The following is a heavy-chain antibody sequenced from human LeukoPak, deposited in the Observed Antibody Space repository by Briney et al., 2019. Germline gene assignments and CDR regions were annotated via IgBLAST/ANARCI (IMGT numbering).Heavy chain of an antibody. Sequence: GGSLRLSCAASGFTFSDYYMSWIRQAPGKGLEWVSYISGSGSTIYYADSVKGRFTISRDNAKNSLYLQMNSLRAEDTAVYYCARARQQLALTTNWFDPWGQGTLVTVSS. CDR1: GFTFSDYY. J-gene: IGHJ5*02. CDR2: ISGSGSTI. CDR3: ARARQQLALTTNWFDP. V-gene: IGHV3-11*01. D-gene: IGHD6-13*01.